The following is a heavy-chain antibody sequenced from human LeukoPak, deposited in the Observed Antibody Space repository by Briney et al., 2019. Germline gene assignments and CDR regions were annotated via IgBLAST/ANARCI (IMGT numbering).Heavy chain of an antibody. V-gene: IGHV3-7*03. Sequence: GGSLRLSCAASGFLLSNHWMTWVRQAPGKGPEWVANMNKDESEKYYVDSVKGRFTISRDTAKNSLYLQMNHLRVEDTALYYCARNNDMDVWGQGTTAIVSS. J-gene: IGHJ6*02. D-gene: IGHD1/OR15-1a*01. CDR2: MNKDESEK. CDR1: GFLLSNHW. CDR3: ARNNDMDV.